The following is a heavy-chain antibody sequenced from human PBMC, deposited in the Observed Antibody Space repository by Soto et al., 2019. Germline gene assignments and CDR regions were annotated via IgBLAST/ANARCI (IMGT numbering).Heavy chain of an antibody. V-gene: IGHV4-59*01. CDR1: GGTSSGYD. CDR2: IYYSGST. Sequence: LVPKRLSWTVLGGTSSGYDCRWIRQTTGKGLEWIGYIYYSGSTNYTPSLKSRVTISVDTSNNQFSLELSSVTAADTAVYYCARVYDNGEKDYYFAYRRQRSLVLVTS. D-gene: IGHD4-17*01. CDR3: ARVYDNGEKDYYFAY. J-gene: IGHJ4*02.